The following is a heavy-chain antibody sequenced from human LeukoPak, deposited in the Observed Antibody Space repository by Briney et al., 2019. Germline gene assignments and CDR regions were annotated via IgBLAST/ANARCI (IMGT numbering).Heavy chain of an antibody. CDR3: ARSIVLSGYGAFDI. Sequence: GGSLRLSCAASGFTFSSFAMNWVRQAPGKGLEWASVIGGGGGSTYYADSVKGRFTISRENSKNTLYLQMNSLRAEDTALYYCARSIVLSGYGAFDIWGQGTMVTVSS. CDR2: IGGGGGST. J-gene: IGHJ3*02. D-gene: IGHD3-22*01. V-gene: IGHV3-23*01. CDR1: GFTFSSFA.